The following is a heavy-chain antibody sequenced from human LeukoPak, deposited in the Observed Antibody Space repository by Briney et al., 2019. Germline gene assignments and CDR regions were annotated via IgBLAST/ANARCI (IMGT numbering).Heavy chain of an antibody. CDR1: GFTFSSYS. Sequence: GGSLRLSCAASGFTFSSYSMNWVRQAPGKGLEWVSSISSSSSYIYYADSVKGRFTISRDNAKNSLYLQMNSLRAEDTAVYYCAREGYPPERITIFGVVIIEDYYYGMDVWGQGTTVTVSS. CDR3: AREGYPPERITIFGVVIIEDYYYGMDV. D-gene: IGHD3-3*01. CDR2: ISSSSSYI. V-gene: IGHV3-21*01. J-gene: IGHJ6*02.